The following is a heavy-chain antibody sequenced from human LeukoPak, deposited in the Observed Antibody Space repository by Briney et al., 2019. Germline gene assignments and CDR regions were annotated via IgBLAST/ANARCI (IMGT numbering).Heavy chain of an antibody. CDR2: IGTAGDT. CDR1: GFTFSSYD. CDR3: ARGHMLTGYYNFAWFDP. Sequence: GGSLRLSCAACGFTFSSYDMHWVRQATGKGLEWVSVIGTAGDTYYPGSVKGQFTISRENAKNSLYLHMNSLSAGDTAVYFCARGHMLTGYYNFAWFDPWGQGTLVTVSS. J-gene: IGHJ5*02. V-gene: IGHV3-13*03. D-gene: IGHD3-9*01.